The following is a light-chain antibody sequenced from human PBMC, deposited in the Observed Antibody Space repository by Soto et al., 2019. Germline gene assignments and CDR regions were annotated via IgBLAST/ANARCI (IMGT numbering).Light chain of an antibody. CDR3: QQYDISPWT. V-gene: IGKV3-20*01. J-gene: IGKJ1*01. CDR2: DAS. CDR1: QSVRSER. Sequence: EIVLTQSPDTLSLSPGERATLSCRASQSVRSERLAWYQQKPGQAPRLVIFDASTRATGIPETFSGSGSGTHFTLTITSLEPADFAVYYCQQYDISPWTFGQGTKVDIK.